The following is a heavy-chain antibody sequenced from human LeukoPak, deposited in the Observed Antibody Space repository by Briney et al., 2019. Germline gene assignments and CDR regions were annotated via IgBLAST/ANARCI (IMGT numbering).Heavy chain of an antibody. V-gene: IGHV3-23*01. CDR1: GFTFSSYA. J-gene: IGHJ3*02. D-gene: IGHD1-26*01. CDR3: TKDSRYSGNYKAFDN. Sequence: GGSLRLSCAASGFTFSSYAMSWVRQAPGKGLEWVSGTSGSGSSTNYADSVKGRFTISRDNSKNTLYLQMNSLRAEDTALFYCTKDSRYSGNYKAFDNWGPGTMVTVSS. CDR2: TSGSGSST.